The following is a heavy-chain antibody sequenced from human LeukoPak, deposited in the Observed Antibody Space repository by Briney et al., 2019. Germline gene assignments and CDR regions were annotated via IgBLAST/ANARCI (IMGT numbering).Heavy chain of an antibody. CDR1: GGSFSGYY. CDR2: INHSGST. D-gene: IGHD3-16*02. CDR3: ARQSYYFDY. Sequence: SETLSLTCAVYGGSFSGYYWSWIRQPPGKGLEWIGEINHSGSTNYNPSLKSRVTISVDTSKNQFSLKLSSVTAADTAVYYCARQSYYFDYWGQGTLVTVSS. V-gene: IGHV4-34*01. J-gene: IGHJ4*02.